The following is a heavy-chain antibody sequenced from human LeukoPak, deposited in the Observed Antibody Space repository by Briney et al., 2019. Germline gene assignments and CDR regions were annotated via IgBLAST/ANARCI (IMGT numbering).Heavy chain of an antibody. J-gene: IGHJ4*02. CDR3: ARDPLGD. CDR2: IYHSGST. CDR1: GGSISSYY. V-gene: IGHV4-59*12. D-gene: IGHD3-16*01. Sequence: SETLSLTCTVSGGSISSYYWSWIRQPPGKGLEWIGYIYHSGSTYYNPSLKSRVTISVDRSKNQFSLKLSSVTAADTAVYYCARDPLGDWGQGTLVTVSS.